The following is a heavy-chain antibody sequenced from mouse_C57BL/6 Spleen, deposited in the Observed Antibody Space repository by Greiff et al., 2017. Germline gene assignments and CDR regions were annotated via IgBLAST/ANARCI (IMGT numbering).Heavy chain of an antibody. CDR1: GFTFSDYY. Sequence: EVKVVESGGGLVQPGGSLKLSCAASGFTFSDYYMYWVRQTPEKRLEWVAYISNGGGSTYYPDTVKGRFTISRDNAKNTLYLQMSRLKSEDTSMYYCARHPSIYDGYYAWFAYWGQGTLVTVSA. J-gene: IGHJ3*01. CDR3: ARHPSIYDGYYAWFAY. CDR2: ISNGGGST. D-gene: IGHD2-3*01. V-gene: IGHV5-12*01.